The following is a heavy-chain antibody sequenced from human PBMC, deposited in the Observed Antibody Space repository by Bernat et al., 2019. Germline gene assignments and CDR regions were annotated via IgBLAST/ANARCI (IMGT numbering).Heavy chain of an antibody. CDR1: GYSISSGYY. D-gene: IGHD6-13*01. J-gene: IGHJ5*02. V-gene: IGHV4-38-2*02. Sequence: QVQLQESGPGLVKPSETLSLTCAVSGYSISSGYYWGWIRQPPGKGLEWIGSIYHSGSTYYNPSLKSRVTISVDTSKNQFSLKLSYVTAADTAVYYCARDQGSSWYKKYNWFDPWGQGTLVTVSS. CDR2: IYHSGST. CDR3: ARDQGSSWYKKYNWFDP.